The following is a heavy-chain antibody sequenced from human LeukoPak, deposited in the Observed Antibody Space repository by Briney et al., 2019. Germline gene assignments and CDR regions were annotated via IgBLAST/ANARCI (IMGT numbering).Heavy chain of an antibody. CDR3: TGTSYFGSGSYYKMEY. J-gene: IGHJ4*02. V-gene: IGHV3-49*03. CDR1: GFTFGDYG. Sequence: GGSPRLSCTASGFTFGDYGMSWFRQAPGSGLEWLGFIRSKTYGGTADYAASVKGRFTISRDDSKSIAYLQMNSLKIEDTAVYFCTGTSYFGSGSYYKMEYWGQGTLVTVSS. D-gene: IGHD3-10*01. CDR2: IRSKTYGGTA.